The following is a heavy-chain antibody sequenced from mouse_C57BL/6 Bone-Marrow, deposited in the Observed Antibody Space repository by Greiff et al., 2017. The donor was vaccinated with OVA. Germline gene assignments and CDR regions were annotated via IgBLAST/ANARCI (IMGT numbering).Heavy chain of an antibody. J-gene: IGHJ2*01. CDR3: ARFSYYYGRGNCFDY. CDR1: GFTFSSYA. V-gene: IGHV5-4*01. D-gene: IGHD1-1*01. CDR2: ISDGGSYT. Sequence: EVQLVESGGGLVKPGGSLKLSCAASGFTFSSYAMSWVRQTPEKRLEWVATISDGGSYTYYPDNVKGRFTISRDNATNNLYLQMSHLKSEDTAMYYCARFSYYYGRGNCFDYWGQGTTLTVSS.